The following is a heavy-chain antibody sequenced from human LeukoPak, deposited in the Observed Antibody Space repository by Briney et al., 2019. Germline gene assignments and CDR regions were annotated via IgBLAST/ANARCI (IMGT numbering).Heavy chain of an antibody. Sequence: GGSLRLSCAASGFTFNSYWMSWVRQAPGRGLEWVANINQHGSEKYYVDSVKGRFTISRDNAKNSRYLQMNILRAEDTAVYYCARDLIVGVKDYWGQGTLVTVSS. CDR1: GFTFNSYW. CDR2: INQHGSEK. CDR3: ARDLIVGVKDY. V-gene: IGHV3-7*01. J-gene: IGHJ4*02. D-gene: IGHD1-26*01.